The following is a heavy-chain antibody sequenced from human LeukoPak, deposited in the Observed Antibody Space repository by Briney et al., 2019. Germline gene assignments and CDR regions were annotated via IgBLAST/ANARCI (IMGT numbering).Heavy chain of an antibody. V-gene: IGHV4-59*01. CDR3: ARASVGGGSYGY. CDR1: GVSISSYY. J-gene: IGHJ4*02. CDR2: IYYSGST. Sequence: PETLSLTCTVSGVSISSYYWSWIRQPPGKGLEWIGYIYYSGSTNSNPSLKSRVTISVDTSKNPFSLKLSSVTAADTAVYYCARASVGGGSYGYWGQGTLVTVSS. D-gene: IGHD1-26*01.